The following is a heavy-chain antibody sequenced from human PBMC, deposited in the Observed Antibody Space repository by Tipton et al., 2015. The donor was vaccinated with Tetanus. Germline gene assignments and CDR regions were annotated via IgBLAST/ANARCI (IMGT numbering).Heavy chain of an antibody. CDR2: IIPAFTTV. J-gene: IGHJ4*02. CDR1: GGGFSKFA. CDR3: ARGHSPLYNWNFGYFAF. Sequence: QSGPEVKKPGSSVKVSCKASGGGFSKFAISWVRQAPGQGLELMGTIIPAFTTVTYEQKFRGRVTITADGSTSTAYMELSSLTSDYTAVYFCARGHSPLYNWNFGYFAFWGQGTLVTVSS. V-gene: IGHV1-69*15. D-gene: IGHD1-7*01.